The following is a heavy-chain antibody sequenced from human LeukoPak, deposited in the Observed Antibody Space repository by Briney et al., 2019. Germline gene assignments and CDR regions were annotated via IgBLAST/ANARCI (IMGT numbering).Heavy chain of an antibody. J-gene: IGHJ4*02. V-gene: IGHV4-39*07. CDR3: ARSLVGATERGRRYYFDY. CDR1: GASISNSSNF. Sequence: SETLSLTCTVSGASISNSSNFWGWIRQPPGKGLEWLGSIHSSGSTFYNPSLKSRVTISVDTSRKQFSLKLSSVTAADTAVYYCARSLVGATERGRRYYFDYWGQGTLVTVSS. CDR2: IHSSGST. D-gene: IGHD1-26*01.